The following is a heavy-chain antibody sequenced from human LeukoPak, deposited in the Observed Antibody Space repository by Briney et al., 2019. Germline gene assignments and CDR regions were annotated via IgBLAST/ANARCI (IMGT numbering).Heavy chain of an antibody. V-gene: IGHV1-69*06. Sequence: GASVKVSCKASGGTLSNYAISWVRQAPGQGLEWMGGIIPIFGTANYAQKFQGRVTITADKSTSTAYMELSSLRSEDTAVYYCARAKQQPYPSFDYWGQGTLVTVSS. D-gene: IGHD6-13*01. CDR3: ARAKQQPYPSFDY. CDR1: GGTLSNYA. CDR2: IIPIFGTA. J-gene: IGHJ4*02.